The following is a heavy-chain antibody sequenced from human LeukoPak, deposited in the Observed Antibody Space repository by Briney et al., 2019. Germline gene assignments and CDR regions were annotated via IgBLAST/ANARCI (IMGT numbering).Heavy chain of an antibody. CDR1: GYSFTSYW. CDR2: IDPSDSYT. Sequence: GESLKISFKGSGYSFTSYWISWVRQMPGKGLEWMGRIDPSDSYTNYSPSFQGHVTISADKSISTAYLQWSSLKASDTAMYYCARQFAYYDILTGYQGNYNWFDPWGQGTLVTVSS. CDR3: ARQFAYYDILTGYQGNYNWFDP. D-gene: IGHD3-9*01. V-gene: IGHV5-10-1*01. J-gene: IGHJ5*02.